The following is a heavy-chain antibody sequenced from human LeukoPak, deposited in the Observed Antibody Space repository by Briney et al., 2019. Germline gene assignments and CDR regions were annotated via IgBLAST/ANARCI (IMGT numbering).Heavy chain of an antibody. CDR1: GFTFSTYS. CDR2: ISSGRGYI. Sequence: GGSLRLSCAASGFTFSTYSMNWVRQAPGKGLEWVSSISSGRGYIYYADSVKGRFSISRDSAKNSLYLQMNSLRAEDTAVYYCARQCYYYDSNESCDYWGQGTLVTVSS. CDR3: ARQCYYYDSNESCDY. J-gene: IGHJ4*02. D-gene: IGHD3-22*01. V-gene: IGHV3-21*01.